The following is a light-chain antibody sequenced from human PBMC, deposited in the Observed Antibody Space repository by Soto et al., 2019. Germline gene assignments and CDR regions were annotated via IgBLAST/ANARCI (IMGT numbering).Light chain of an antibody. CDR1: ISDIGLYNY. Sequence: QSALTQPAAVSWSPGQSITISCTGAISDIGLYNYVSWYQQHPGKAPKLVIYEVSNRPSGVSDRFSGSKSDNTASLTISGLQAEDEANYYCSSFTTTSTLVFGAGTKVTVL. CDR3: SSFTTTSTLV. V-gene: IGLV2-14*01. CDR2: EVS. J-gene: IGLJ1*01.